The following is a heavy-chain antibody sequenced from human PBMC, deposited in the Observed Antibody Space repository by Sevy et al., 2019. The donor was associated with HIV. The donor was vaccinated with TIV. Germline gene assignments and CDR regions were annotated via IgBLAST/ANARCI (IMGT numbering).Heavy chain of an antibody. CDR1: GGSFSGYY. D-gene: IGHD3-10*01. CDR3: ARVGERRAYFDY. J-gene: IGHJ4*02. Sequence: SETLSLTCAVYGGSFSGYYWSWIRHPPGKGLEWIGEINHSGSTNYNPSLKSRVTISVDTSKNQFSLKLSSVTAADTAVYYCARVGERRAYFDYWGQGTLVTVSS. CDR2: INHSGST. V-gene: IGHV4-34*01.